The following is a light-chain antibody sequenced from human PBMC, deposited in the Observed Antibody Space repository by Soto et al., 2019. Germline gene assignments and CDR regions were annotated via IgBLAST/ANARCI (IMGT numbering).Light chain of an antibody. Sequence: EIGRTQSPATLSVSPGERATLSCRASQSVSSNLAWYQKKPGQAPSLLIYGASTRATGIPARFSGSGSGTEFNLTISRLQSEDFAVYDCQQYNNWTWTFGQGTKVDIK. V-gene: IGKV3-15*01. CDR3: QQYNNWTWT. CDR2: GAS. CDR1: QSVSSN. J-gene: IGKJ1*01.